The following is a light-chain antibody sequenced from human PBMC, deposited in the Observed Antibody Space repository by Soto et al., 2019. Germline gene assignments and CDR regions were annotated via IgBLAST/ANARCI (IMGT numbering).Light chain of an antibody. J-gene: IGKJ1*01. V-gene: IGKV1-5*03. CDR3: QQYNSYPWT. CDR2: KVS. CDR1: QSIDTW. Sequence: DIQLTQSPCTLSASVGDRVTLTCRASQSIDTWLAWYQQKPGEVPKVLIYKVSNLQRGVPSRFSGSGSGTEFTLTISGLQPDDFATYYCQQYNSYPWTFGQGTKVDIK.